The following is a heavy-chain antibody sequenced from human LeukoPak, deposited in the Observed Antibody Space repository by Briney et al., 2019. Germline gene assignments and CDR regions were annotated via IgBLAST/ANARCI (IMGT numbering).Heavy chain of an antibody. V-gene: IGHV3-7*01. CDR1: GFTLSSYW. CDR2: IKQDGSEK. Sequence: GGSLRLSCAASGFTLSSYWMSWVRQAPGKGLEWVANIKQDGSEKYYVDSVKGRFTISRDNAKNSLYLQMSSLRAEDTAVYYCARVAARRDYYYMDVWGKGTTVTVSS. CDR3: ARVAARRDYYYMDV. J-gene: IGHJ6*03. D-gene: IGHD6-6*01.